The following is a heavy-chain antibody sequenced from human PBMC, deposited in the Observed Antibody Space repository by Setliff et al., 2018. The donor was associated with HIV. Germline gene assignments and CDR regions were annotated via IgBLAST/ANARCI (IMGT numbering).Heavy chain of an antibody. CDR1: GYTFTSHG. CDR2: ISAYNGNT. CDR3: VRLTADRTNYYYYMDV. D-gene: IGHD2-8*01. V-gene: IGHV1-18*01. Sequence: ASVKVSCKASGYTFTSHGISWVRQAPGQGLEWMGWISAYNGNTNYAQKFLGRVTMTTDISTNTAYMEVRSLSFDDTAVYYCVRLTADRTNYYYYMDVWGKGTTVTVSS. J-gene: IGHJ6*03.